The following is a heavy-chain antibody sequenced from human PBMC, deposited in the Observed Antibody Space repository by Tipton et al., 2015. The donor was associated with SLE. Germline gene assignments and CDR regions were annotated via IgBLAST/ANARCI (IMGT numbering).Heavy chain of an antibody. Sequence: RSLRLSCAASGFTFDDYAMHWVRQAPGKGLEWVSGISWNSGSIGYADSVKGRFTISRDNAKNSLYLQMNSLRAEDTALYYCAKGGVAAAHYYYGMDVWGQGTTVTVSS. D-gene: IGHD6-13*01. CDR1: GFTFDDYA. J-gene: IGHJ6*02. V-gene: IGHV3-9*01. CDR3: AKGGVAAAHYYYGMDV. CDR2: ISWNSGSI.